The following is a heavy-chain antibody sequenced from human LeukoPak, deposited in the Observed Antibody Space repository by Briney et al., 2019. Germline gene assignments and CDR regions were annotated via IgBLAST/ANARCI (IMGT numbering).Heavy chain of an antibody. Sequence: PGGSLRLSCAASGFTISNYAMNWVRQAPGRGLEYASGMTADGLNTYYVDSVRGRFTMSRDNSKNTVDLQMGSLTAEDMAVYYCTRLVGNYGDLWGQGTLVTVYS. CDR1: GFTISNYA. CDR3: TRLVGNYGDL. D-gene: IGHD1-7*01. V-gene: IGHV3-64*02. J-gene: IGHJ5*02. CDR2: MTADGLNT.